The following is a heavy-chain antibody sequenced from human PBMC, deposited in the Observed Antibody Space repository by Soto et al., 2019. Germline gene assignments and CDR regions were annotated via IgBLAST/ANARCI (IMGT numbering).Heavy chain of an antibody. CDR3: AREGSGYSSGWFAY. CDR1: GGTFSSYT. V-gene: IGHV1-69*08. CDR2: IIPILGIA. Sequence: QVQLVQSGAEVKKPGSSVKVSCKASGGTFSSYTISWVRQAPGQGLEWMGRIIPILGIANYAQKFQGRVTITADKSTSTAYMELSSLRSEDTAVYYWAREGSGYSSGWFAYWGQGTLVTVSS. J-gene: IGHJ4*02. D-gene: IGHD6-19*01.